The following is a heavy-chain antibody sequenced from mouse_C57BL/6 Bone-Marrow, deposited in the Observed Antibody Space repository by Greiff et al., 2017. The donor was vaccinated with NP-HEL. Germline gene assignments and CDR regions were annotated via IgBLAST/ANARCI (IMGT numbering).Heavy chain of an antibody. CDR1: GYSFTSYY. D-gene: IGHD4-1*01. CDR2: IYPGSGNT. CDR3: ASNWDDFDY. Sequence: QVQLQQSGPELVKPGASVKISCKASGYSFTSYYIHWVKQRPGQGLEWIGWIYPGSGNTKYNEKFKGKATLTADTSSSTAYMQLSSLTTEDSAIYYCASNWDDFDYWGQGTTLTVSS. V-gene: IGHV1-66*01. J-gene: IGHJ2*01.